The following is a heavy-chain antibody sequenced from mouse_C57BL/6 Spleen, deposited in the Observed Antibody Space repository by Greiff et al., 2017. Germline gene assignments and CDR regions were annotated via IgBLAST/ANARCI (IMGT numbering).Heavy chain of an antibody. CDR1: GFTFTDYY. CDR2: IRNKANGYTT. Sequence: EVKVVESGGGLVQPGGSLSLSCAASGFTFTDYYMSWVRQPPGKALEWLGFIRNKANGYTTEYSASVKGRFTISRDNSQRILYLQMNALRAEDSATYYCARSETYYFDYWGQGTTLTVSS. V-gene: IGHV7-3*01. CDR3: ARSETYYFDY. J-gene: IGHJ2*01.